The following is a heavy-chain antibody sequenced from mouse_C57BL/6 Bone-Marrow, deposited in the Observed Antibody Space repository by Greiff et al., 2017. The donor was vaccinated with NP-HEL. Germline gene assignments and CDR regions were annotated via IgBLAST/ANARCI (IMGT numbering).Heavy chain of an antibody. CDR2: ISSGGSYT. Sequence: EVNLVESGGDLVKPGGSLKLSCAASGFTFSSYGMSWVRQTPDKRLEWVATISSGGSYTYYPDSVKGRFTISRDNAKNTLYLQMSSLKSEDTAMYYCARHGLGSFAYWGQGTLVTVSA. CDR3: ARHGLGSFAY. V-gene: IGHV5-6*01. D-gene: IGHD4-1*01. J-gene: IGHJ3*01. CDR1: GFTFSSYG.